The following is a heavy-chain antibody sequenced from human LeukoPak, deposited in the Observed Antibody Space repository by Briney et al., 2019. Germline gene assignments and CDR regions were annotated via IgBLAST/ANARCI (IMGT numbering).Heavy chain of an antibody. J-gene: IGHJ5*02. V-gene: IGHV7-4-1*02. CDR1: GYTFTSYA. D-gene: IGHD3-22*01. Sequence: GASVKVSCKASGYTFTSYAMNWVRQAPGQGLEWMGWINTNTRNPTYAQGFTGRFVFSLDTSVSTAYLQISSLKAEDTAVYYCARDGPYYYDSTEGDWFDPWGQGTLVTVSS. CDR2: INTNTRNP. CDR3: ARDGPYYYDSTEGDWFDP.